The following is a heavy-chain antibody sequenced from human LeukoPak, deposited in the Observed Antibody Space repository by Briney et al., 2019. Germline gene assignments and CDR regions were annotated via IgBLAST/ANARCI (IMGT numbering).Heavy chain of an antibody. V-gene: IGHV1-18*01. CDR3: AREGTIPGGDYYYYYMDV. Sequence: ASVKVSCKASGYTFTSYGISWVRQAPGQGLEWMGWISAYNGNTNYAQKLQGRVTMTTDTSTSTAYMELRSLRSDDTAVYYCAREGTIPGGDYYYYYMDVWGKGNTVTVSS. D-gene: IGHD2-2*02. CDR1: GYTFTSYG. J-gene: IGHJ6*03. CDR2: ISAYNGNT.